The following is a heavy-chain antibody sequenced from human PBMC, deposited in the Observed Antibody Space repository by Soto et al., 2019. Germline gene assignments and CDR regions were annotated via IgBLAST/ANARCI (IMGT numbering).Heavy chain of an antibody. D-gene: IGHD2-21*01. J-gene: IGHJ4*02. Sequence: PGESLKISCKGSGYSFISFWIGWVRQMPGKGLEWMGIIYPGNSETRYSPSFQGQVTISADKSISTAYLQWNSLKASDTAMYYCARIPGQFDYWGQGILVTVSS. CDR2: IYPGNSET. V-gene: IGHV5-51*01. CDR1: GYSFISFW. CDR3: ARIPGQFDY.